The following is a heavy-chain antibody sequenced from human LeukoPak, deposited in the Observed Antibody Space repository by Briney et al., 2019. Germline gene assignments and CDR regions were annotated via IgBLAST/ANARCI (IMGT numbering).Heavy chain of an antibody. CDR1: GFTFSSYW. J-gene: IGHJ4*02. D-gene: IGHD3-10*01. V-gene: IGHV3-7*01. CDR3: ARDGRYYGSGSYRYFDY. Sequence: GGSLRLSCAASGFTFSSYWMSWVRQAPGKGLEWVATIKQDGSERYYVDSVKGRFTISRDNAKNSLYLQMNSLRAEDTAVYYCARDGRYYGSGSYRYFDYWGQGTLVTVSS. CDR2: IKQDGSER.